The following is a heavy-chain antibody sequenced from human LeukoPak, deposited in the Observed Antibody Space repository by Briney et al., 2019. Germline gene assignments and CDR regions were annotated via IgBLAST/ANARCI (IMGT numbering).Heavy chain of an antibody. D-gene: IGHD3-22*01. V-gene: IGHV4-38-2*02. CDR2: IYHSGST. J-gene: IGHJ4*02. CDR1: AYSINSDYY. Sequence: SETLSLTCTVSAYSINSDYYWGWIRQPPGKGLEWIGSIYHSGSTYYNPSLKSRVTISVDTSKNQFSLKLSSVTAADTAVYYCARHGTNYYDSSGYSDWGQGTLVTVSS. CDR3: ARHGTNYYDSSGYSD.